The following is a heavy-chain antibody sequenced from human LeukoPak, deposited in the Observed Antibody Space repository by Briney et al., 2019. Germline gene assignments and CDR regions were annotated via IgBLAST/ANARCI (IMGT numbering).Heavy chain of an antibody. J-gene: IGHJ4*02. D-gene: IGHD2-2*01. Sequence: GGSLRLSCAAFGNYWMHWVRQAPGKGLVWVSHINSDGSWTSYADSVKGRFTISKDNAKNTVYLQMNNLRAEDTAVYYCVSFYETYWGRGTLVTVSS. CDR3: VSFYETY. V-gene: IGHV3-74*01. CDR1: GNYW. CDR2: INSDGSWT.